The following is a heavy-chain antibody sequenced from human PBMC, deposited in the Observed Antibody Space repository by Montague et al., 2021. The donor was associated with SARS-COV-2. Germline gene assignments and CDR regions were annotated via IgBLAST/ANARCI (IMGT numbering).Heavy chain of an antibody. D-gene: IGHD3-10*01. Sequence: TLSLTCTVSGGSISSGGYYWSWIRQHPGKGLEWNGYIYYSGSTYYNPSLKSRVTISVDTSKNQFSLKLSSVTAADTAVYYCARARRGSGSGSYFDILVNWFDPWGQGTLVTVSS. CDR1: GGSISSGGYY. J-gene: IGHJ5*02. V-gene: IGHV4-31*03. CDR2: IYYSGST. CDR3: ARARRGSGSGSYFDILVNWFDP.